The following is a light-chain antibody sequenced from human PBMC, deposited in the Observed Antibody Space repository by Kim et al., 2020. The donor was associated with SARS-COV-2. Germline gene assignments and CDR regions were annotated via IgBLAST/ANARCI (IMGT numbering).Light chain of an antibody. CDR1: SLRSYY. Sequence: ALGQTVRITCQGDSLRSYYASWYQQKPGQAPVLVIYDKNNRPSGIPDRFSGSSSGNTASLTITAAQAEDEADYYCNSRDSSVNHAVFGGGTQLTVL. CDR2: DKN. J-gene: IGLJ2*01. V-gene: IGLV3-19*01. CDR3: NSRDSSVNHAV.